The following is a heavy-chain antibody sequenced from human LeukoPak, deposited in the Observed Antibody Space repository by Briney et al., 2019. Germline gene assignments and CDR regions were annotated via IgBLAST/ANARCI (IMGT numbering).Heavy chain of an antibody. CDR1: GGSISSYY. V-gene: IGHV4-59*08. Sequence: SETLSLTCTVSGGSISSYYWSWIRQPPGKGLEWIGYIYYSGSTNYNPSLKSRVTISVDTSKNQFSLKLSSVAAADTAVYYCARHGVATSFDYWGQRTLVTVSS. D-gene: IGHD5-12*01. J-gene: IGHJ4*02. CDR3: ARHGVATSFDY. CDR2: IYYSGST.